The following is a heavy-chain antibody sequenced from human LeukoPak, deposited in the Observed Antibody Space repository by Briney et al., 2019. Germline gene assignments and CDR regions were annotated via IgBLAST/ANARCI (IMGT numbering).Heavy chain of an antibody. CDR1: GGSFSGYY. Sequence: PSETLSLTCAVYGGSFSGYYWSWIRQPPGKGLEWIGEINHSGSTNYNPSLKSRVTISVDTSKNQFSLKLSSVTAADTAVYYCARVGGSSWSYYYYYGMDVWGQGTTVTVSS. CDR3: ARVGGSSWSYYYYYGMDV. J-gene: IGHJ6*02. CDR2: INHSGST. V-gene: IGHV4-34*01. D-gene: IGHD2-15*01.